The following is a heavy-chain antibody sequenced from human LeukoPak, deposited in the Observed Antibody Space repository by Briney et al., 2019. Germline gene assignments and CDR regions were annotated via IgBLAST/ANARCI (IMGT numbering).Heavy chain of an antibody. CDR2: SYYSGST. Sequence: PSETLSLTCTVSGGSISSFYWSWIRQPPGKGLEWIGYSYYSGSTNYNPSLKSRVTISVDTSKNQFSLKLTSVTAADTAVYYCARVPPGYYYYMDVWGQGTTVTISS. V-gene: IGHV4-59*01. J-gene: IGHJ6*03. CDR3: ARVPPGYYYYMDV. CDR1: GGSISSFY.